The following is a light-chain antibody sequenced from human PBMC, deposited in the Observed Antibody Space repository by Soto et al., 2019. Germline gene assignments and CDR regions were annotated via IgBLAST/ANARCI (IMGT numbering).Light chain of an antibody. V-gene: IGLV1-44*01. Sequence: QSVLTQPPSASGTPGQRVTISCSGSSTNIGSHTVNWYQQVPGTAPKLLIYSSNLRPSGVPDRFSGSKSGTSASLAISGLQSEDEAGYYCAAWDDSLNGVVFGGGTQLTV. J-gene: IGLJ2*01. CDR3: AAWDDSLNGVV. CDR1: STNIGSHT. CDR2: SSN.